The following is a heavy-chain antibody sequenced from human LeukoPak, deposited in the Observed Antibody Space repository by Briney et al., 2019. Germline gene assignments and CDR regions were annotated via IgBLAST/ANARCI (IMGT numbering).Heavy chain of an antibody. D-gene: IGHD5-18*01. V-gene: IGHV4-59*01. CDR1: GGSISSYY. Sequence: PSETLSLTCTVSGGSISSYYWSWIRQPPGKGLEWIGYIYYSGSTNYNPSVKSRVTISVDTSKNQFSLKLSSVTAADTAVYYCARVDTAMVMDAFDIWGQGTMVTVSS. CDR3: ARVDTAMVMDAFDI. J-gene: IGHJ3*02. CDR2: IYYSGST.